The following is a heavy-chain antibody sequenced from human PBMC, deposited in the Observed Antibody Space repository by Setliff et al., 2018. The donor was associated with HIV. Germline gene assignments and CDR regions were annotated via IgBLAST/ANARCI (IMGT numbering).Heavy chain of an antibody. CDR2: VYYSGST. CDR1: GGSLSNHY. CDR3: ARSYYDFWSGLPRSFDV. J-gene: IGHJ3*01. Sequence: SETLSLTCTVSGGSLSNHYWSWLRQSPKNGLEWIGYVYYSGSTNYKPSFKSRVSISVDTSRNQFSLNLTSLTTADTAMYYCARSYYDFWSGLPRSFDVWGQGTMVTVSS. V-gene: IGHV4-59*11. D-gene: IGHD3-3*01.